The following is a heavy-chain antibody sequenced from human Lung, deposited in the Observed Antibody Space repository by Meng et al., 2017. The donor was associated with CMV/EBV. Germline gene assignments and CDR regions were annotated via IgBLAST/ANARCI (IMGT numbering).Heavy chain of an antibody. V-gene: IGHV3-74*01. Sequence: YGFTFSSYWIHWVRQAPGKGLVWVSRVNGDGSSTSYADSVKGRFTISRDNAKNTVYLQMNSLRAEDTGVYYCARRVAIIGTTPFDYWGQGTLVTVSS. CDR3: ARRVAIIGTTPFDY. J-gene: IGHJ4*02. CDR2: VNGDGSST. CDR1: GFTFSSYW. D-gene: IGHD1-20*01.